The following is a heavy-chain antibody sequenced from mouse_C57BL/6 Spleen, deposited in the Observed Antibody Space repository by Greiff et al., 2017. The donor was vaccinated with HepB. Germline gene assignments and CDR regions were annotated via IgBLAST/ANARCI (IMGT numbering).Heavy chain of an antibody. CDR2: INPSSGYT. J-gene: IGHJ2*01. Sequence: VKLKESGAELARPGASVKMSCKASGYTFTSYTMHWVKQRPGQGLEWIGYINPSSGYTKYNQKFKDKATLTADKSSSTAYMQLSSLTSEDSAVYYCARPYYDYDGLYYFDYWGQGTTLTVSS. CDR3: ARPYYDYDGLYYFDY. CDR1: GYTFTSYT. D-gene: IGHD2-4*01. V-gene: IGHV1-4*01.